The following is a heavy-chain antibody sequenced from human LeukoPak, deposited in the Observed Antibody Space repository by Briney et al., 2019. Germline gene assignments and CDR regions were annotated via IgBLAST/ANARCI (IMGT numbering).Heavy chain of an antibody. V-gene: IGHV1-3*01. CDR3: ARPSRVDTVTTWGLGYYFDY. CDR2: INAGNGNT. J-gene: IGHJ4*02. Sequence: ASVKVSCKASGYTFTSYAMHWVRQAPGQRLEWMGWINAGNGNTKYSQKFQGRVTITADESTSTAYMELSSLRSEDTAVYYCARPSRVDTVTTWGLGYYFDYWGQGTLVTVSS. CDR1: GYTFTSYA. D-gene: IGHD4-17*01.